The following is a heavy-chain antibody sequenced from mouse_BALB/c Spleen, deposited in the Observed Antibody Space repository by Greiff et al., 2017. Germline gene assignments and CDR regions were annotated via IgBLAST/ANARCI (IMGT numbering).Heavy chain of an antibody. CDR3: ARDKGTGFDY. Sequence: EVQLVESGGGLVQPGGSLRLSCATSGFTFTDYYMSWVRQPPGKALEWLGFIRNKANGYTTEYSASVKGRFTISRDNSQSILYLQMNTLRAEDSATYYCARDKGTGFDYWGQGTTLTVSS. D-gene: IGHD4-1*01. CDR1: GFTFTDYY. J-gene: IGHJ2*01. CDR2: IRNKANGYTT. V-gene: IGHV7-3*02.